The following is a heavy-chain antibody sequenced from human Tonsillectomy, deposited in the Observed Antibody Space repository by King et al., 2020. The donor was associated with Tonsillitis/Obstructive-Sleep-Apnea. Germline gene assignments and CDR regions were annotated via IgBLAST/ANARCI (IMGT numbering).Heavy chain of an antibody. D-gene: IGHD1-26*01. CDR2: MNHSGST. CDR1: GGSFSGYY. J-gene: IGHJ6*02. Sequence: VQLQQWGAGLLKPSETLSLTCAVYGGSFSGYYWSWIRQPPGKGLEWIGEMNHSGSTNYSPSLKSRVTISIDTSKNQFSLKLSSLTAADTAVYYCAMGEVGASTIYYCYALDVWGQGTTVTVSS. V-gene: IGHV4-34*01. CDR3: AMGEVGASTIYYCYALDV.